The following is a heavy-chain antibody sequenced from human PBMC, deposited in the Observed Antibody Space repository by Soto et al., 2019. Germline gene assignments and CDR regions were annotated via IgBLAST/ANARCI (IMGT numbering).Heavy chain of an antibody. J-gene: IGHJ5*02. CDR2: IYYSGST. CDR1: GGSISSSSYY. Sequence: SETLSLTCTVSGGSISSSSYYWGWIRQPPGKGLEWIGSIYYSGSTYYNPSLKSRVTISVDTSKNQFSLKLSSVTAADTAVYYCAINREVAATIEWSDPWGQGTLVTVSS. CDR3: AINREVAATIEWSDP. V-gene: IGHV4-39*01. D-gene: IGHD2-15*01.